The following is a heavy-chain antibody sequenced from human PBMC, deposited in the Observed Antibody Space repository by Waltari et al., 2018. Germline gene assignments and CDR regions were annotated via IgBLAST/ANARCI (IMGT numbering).Heavy chain of an antibody. CDR2: ISSSGSTI. CDR1: GFTFSSYE. J-gene: IGHJ3*02. Sequence: EVQLVESGGGLVQPGGSLRLSCAASGFTFSSYEMNWVRQAPGKGLEGVSYISSSGSTIYYADSVKGRFTISRDNAKNSLYLQMNSLRAEDTAVYYCASYGDYAFDIWGQGTMVTVSS. CDR3: ASYGDYAFDI. D-gene: IGHD4-17*01. V-gene: IGHV3-48*03.